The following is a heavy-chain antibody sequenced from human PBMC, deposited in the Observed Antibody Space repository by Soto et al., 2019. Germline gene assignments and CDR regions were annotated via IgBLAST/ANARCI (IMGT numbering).Heavy chain of an antibody. CDR2: INHSGST. CDR3: ARELYSSRAFDY. CDR1: GGSFSGYY. D-gene: IGHD5-18*01. V-gene: IGHV4-34*01. J-gene: IGHJ4*02. Sequence: PSETLSLTCAVYGGSFSGYYWSWIRQPPGKGLEWIGEINHSGSTNYNPSLKSRVTISVDTSKNQFSLKLSSVTAADTAVYYCARELYSSRAFDYWGQGTLVTVSS.